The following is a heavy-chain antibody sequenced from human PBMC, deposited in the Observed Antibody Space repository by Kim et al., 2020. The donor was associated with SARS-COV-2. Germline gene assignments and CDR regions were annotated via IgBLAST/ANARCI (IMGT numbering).Heavy chain of an antibody. J-gene: IGHJ4*01. CDR1: GDSISGSNFI. CDR3: ARHATNGGSCYCLFDC. D-gene: IGHD2-15*01. Sequence: SETLSLTCIVSGDSISGSNFIWGWIRQPPGKGLEWIGSIYHTGNTYYNPSLKSRVTISVDTSENQFSLKLSSVTAADTAVYYCARHATNGGSCYCLFDC. CDR2: IYHTGNT. V-gene: IGHV4-39*01.